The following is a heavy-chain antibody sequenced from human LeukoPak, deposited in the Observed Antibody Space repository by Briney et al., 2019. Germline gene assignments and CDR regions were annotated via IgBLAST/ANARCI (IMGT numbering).Heavy chain of an antibody. J-gene: IGHJ4*02. Sequence: GALRLSCAASGFTFSNYAMRWVRQAPGKGLEWVSVISGSGGSTYYLDSVKGRFTISRDTSKNTLYLQMNSLRAEDTAVYYCARDNGWTRDYWGQGTLVTVSS. CDR1: GFTFSNYA. CDR3: ARDNGWTRDY. CDR2: ISGSGGST. D-gene: IGHD6-19*01. V-gene: IGHV3-23*01.